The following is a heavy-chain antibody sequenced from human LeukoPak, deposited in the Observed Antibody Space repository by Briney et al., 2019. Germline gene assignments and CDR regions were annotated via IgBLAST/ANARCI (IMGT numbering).Heavy chain of an antibody. J-gene: IGHJ3*02. CDR1: GGTFSSYA. CDR2: IIPIFGTA. Sequence: SVKVSCKASGGTFSSYAISWVRQAPGQELEWMGGIIPIFGTANYAQKFQGRVTITADESTSTAYMELSSLRSEDTAVYYCARAPASRDYYGSGSPAEAFDIWGQGTMVTVSS. D-gene: IGHD3-10*01. CDR3: ARAPASRDYYGSGSPAEAFDI. V-gene: IGHV1-69*13.